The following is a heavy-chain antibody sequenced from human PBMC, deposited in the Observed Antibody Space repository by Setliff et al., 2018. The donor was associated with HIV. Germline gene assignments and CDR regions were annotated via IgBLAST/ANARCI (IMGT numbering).Heavy chain of an antibody. CDR2: VDPEDGET. CDR3: ARDVTKDMITFGEVIVTSRGYFDS. J-gene: IGHJ4*02. Sequence: ASVKVSCKASGFTFTDYYMHWVQQAPGKGLEWMGRVDPEDGETIYAEKFQGRVTITADTSTDTAYMELSSLRSDDTAVYYCARDVTKDMITFGEVIVTSRGYFDSWGQGTLVTVSS. V-gene: IGHV1-69-2*01. D-gene: IGHD3-16*02. CDR1: GFTFTDYY.